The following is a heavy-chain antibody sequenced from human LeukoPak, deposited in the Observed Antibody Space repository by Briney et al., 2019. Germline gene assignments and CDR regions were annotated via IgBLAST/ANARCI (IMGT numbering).Heavy chain of an antibody. J-gene: IGHJ4*02. CDR2: INHSGST. D-gene: IGHD6-13*01. CDR1: GGSFSGYY. V-gene: IGHV4-34*01. Sequence: PSETLSLTCTVCGGSFSGYYWSWIRQPPGKGLEWIGEINHSGSTNYNPSLKSRVTISVDTSKNQFSLKLSSVTAADTAVYYCASTGTYSSSWYRWAPLYWGQGTLVTVSS. CDR3: ASTGTYSSSWYRWAPLY.